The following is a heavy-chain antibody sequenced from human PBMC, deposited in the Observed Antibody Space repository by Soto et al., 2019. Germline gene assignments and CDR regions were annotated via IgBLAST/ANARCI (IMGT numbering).Heavy chain of an antibody. D-gene: IGHD3-22*01. Sequence: GGSLRLSCTASGFTFSTYAMSWVRPAPGKGLEWVSATSGSGDNTYYADSAKGRFTISRDNSKNTLYLQMSSLRAEDTAVYYCAKDYYYYTSGPDYWGQGTLVTVSS. CDR1: GFTFSTYA. V-gene: IGHV3-23*01. CDR2: TSGSGDNT. CDR3: AKDYYYYTSGPDY. J-gene: IGHJ4*02.